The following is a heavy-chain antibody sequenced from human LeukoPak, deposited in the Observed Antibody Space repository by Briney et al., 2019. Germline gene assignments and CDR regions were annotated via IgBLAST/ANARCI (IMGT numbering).Heavy chain of an antibody. CDR3: ARGHESMTSYGEVIKSRTRWFDP. Sequence: PSETLSLTCTASSGSISSSSYYWGWIRQPPGKGLKWIGSIYYSGSTYYNPSLKSRVTISVDTSKNQFSLKLSSVTAADTAVYYCARGHESMTSYGEVIKSRTRWFDPWGQGTLVTVSS. J-gene: IGHJ5*02. CDR1: SGSISSSSYY. CDR2: IYYSGST. V-gene: IGHV4-39*01. D-gene: IGHD3-3*01.